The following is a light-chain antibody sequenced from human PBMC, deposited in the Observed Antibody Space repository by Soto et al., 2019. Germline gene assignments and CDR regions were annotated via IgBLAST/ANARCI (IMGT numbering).Light chain of an antibody. J-gene: IGKJ4*01. CDR3: QQYHNWPPLT. CDR2: SAS. Sequence: EMVMTQSPAFLSMSPGERVILSCRASQSVFSNLAWYQQKPGQAPRLLIYSASARVTGIPARFSGSGSGTEFTLTISSLQSEDFAVYYCQQYHNWPPLTFGGGTKVDIK. V-gene: IGKV3-15*01. CDR1: QSVFSN.